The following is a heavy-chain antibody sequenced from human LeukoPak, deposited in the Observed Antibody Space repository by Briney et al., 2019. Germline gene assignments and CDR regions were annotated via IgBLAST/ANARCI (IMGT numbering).Heavy chain of an antibody. J-gene: IGHJ5*02. CDR3: ARGRYYYDSGGYPYNWFDP. V-gene: IGHV4-59*01. Sequence: PSETLSLTCTVSGGSISSYYWSWIRQPPGKGLEWIGYIYYSGSTNYNPSLKSRVTISVDTSKNQFSLKLSSVTAADTAVYYCARGRYYYDSGGYPYNWFDPWGQGTLVTVSS. CDR1: GGSISSYY. CDR2: IYYSGST. D-gene: IGHD3-22*01.